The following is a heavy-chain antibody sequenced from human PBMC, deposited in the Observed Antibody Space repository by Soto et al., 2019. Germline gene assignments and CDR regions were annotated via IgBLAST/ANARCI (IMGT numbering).Heavy chain of an antibody. CDR2: IIPIFGTA. V-gene: IGHV1-69*06. CDR3: AVTIVLVPAYYYYGMDF. J-gene: IGHJ6*02. CDR1: GGTFSSYA. Sequence: SVKVSCKASGGTFSSYAISWVRQAPGQGLEWMGGIIPIFGTANYAQKFQGRVTITADKSTSTAYMELSSLRSEDTAVYYCAVTIVLVPAYYYYGMDFWGQGTTVTVSS. D-gene: IGHD2-2*01.